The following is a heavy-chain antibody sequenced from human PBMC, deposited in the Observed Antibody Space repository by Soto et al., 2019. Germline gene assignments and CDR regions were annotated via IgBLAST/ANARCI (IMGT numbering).Heavy chain of an antibody. V-gene: IGHV1-46*03. CDR1: GYTFTSYY. CDR3: GRILPPATFDC. J-gene: IGHJ4*02. Sequence: QVQLVQSGAEVKKPGASVKVSCKASGYTFTSYYVHWIRQAPGQGLEWMGIINASGGRTTYAPKFQGRVTMTRDTSTSTVYMELSRPTSEHTATYFCGRILPPATFDCGRQGTLVTVSS. CDR2: INASGGRT. D-gene: IGHD2-21*02.